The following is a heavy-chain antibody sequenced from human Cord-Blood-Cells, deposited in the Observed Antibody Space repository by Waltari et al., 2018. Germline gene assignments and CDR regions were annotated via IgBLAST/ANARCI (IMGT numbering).Heavy chain of an antibody. Sequence: EVQLLESGGGLVQPGGSLRLSCAASGFTFSSYAMSWVRQAPGKGLEWVVVLSGSGGSTYCPDSVKGRCTIARDNSKNTLYLQMNSLRAEDTAVYYCAKLNGRAFDIWGQGTMVTVSS. J-gene: IGHJ3*02. D-gene: IGHD2-15*01. V-gene: IGHV3-23*01. CDR1: GFTFSSYA. CDR2: LSGSGGST. CDR3: AKLNGRAFDI.